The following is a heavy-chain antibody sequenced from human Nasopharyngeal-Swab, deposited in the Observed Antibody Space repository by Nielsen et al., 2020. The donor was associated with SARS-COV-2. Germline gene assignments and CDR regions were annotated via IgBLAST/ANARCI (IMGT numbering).Heavy chain of an antibody. Sequence: SETLSLTCAVYGGSFSGSYWGWIRQPPGKGPEWIAEITHSGSTNYNPSLTSRLTLSVDTSMNQFSLKLSSVTAADTAVYYCARGGAGVVPAPVLGLGPYYYYYYMDVWGKGTTVTVSS. D-gene: IGHD2-2*01. CDR1: GGSFSGSY. V-gene: IGHV4-34*01. CDR3: ARGGAGVVPAPVLGLGPYYYYYYMDV. CDR2: ITHSGST. J-gene: IGHJ6*03.